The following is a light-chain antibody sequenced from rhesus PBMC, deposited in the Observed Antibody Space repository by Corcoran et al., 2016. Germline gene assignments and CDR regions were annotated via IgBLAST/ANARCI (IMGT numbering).Light chain of an antibody. CDR2: ADS. Sequence: YELTQPPSVSAAPGQTARITCGGDNSGNRNVHWYQQKPAQAPVVVIYADSKRPSGIPERFSGAKSGNTATLPISRVAAGDESGYYCQVGATSGRYIFGAGTRLTVL. J-gene: IGLJ1*01. V-gene: IGLV3-25*02. CDR3: QVGATSGRYI. CDR1: NSGNRN.